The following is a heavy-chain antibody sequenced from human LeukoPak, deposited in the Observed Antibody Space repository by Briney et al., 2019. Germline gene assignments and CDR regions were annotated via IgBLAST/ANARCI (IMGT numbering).Heavy chain of an antibody. CDR2: ISGSGGST. V-gene: IGHV3-23*01. CDR3: AKDRMATTVIPRWFDY. J-gene: IGHJ4*02. D-gene: IGHD4-17*01. CDR1: GFTFSSYA. Sequence: PGGPLRLSCAASGFTFSSYAMSWVRQAPGKGLEWVSAISGSGGSTYYADSVKGRFTISRDNSKNTLYLQMNSLRAEDTAVYYCAKDRMATTVIPRWFDYWGQGTLVTVSS.